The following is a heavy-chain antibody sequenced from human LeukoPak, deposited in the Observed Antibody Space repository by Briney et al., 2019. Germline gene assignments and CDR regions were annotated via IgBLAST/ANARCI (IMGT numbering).Heavy chain of an antibody. CDR2: IYTSGSA. Sequence: KSSETLSLTCTVSGGSINSVSHYWSWIRQPAGKGLEWIGRIYTSGSANYNPSLKSRVTISVDTSKNQFSLKLSSVTAADTAVYYCARHLNLWLRHSNWFDPWGQGTLVTVSS. J-gene: IGHJ5*02. D-gene: IGHD5-12*01. V-gene: IGHV4-61*02. CDR3: ARHLNLWLRHSNWFDP. CDR1: GGSINSVSHY.